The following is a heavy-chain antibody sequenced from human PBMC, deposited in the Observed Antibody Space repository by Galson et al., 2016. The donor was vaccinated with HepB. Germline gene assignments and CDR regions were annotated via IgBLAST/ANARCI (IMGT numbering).Heavy chain of an antibody. CDR2: ITPNNGNT. J-gene: IGHJ4*02. D-gene: IGHD2-2*01. CDR1: VYTLTEFS. Sequence: SCKVSVYTLTEFSMHWVRQAPGQGLEWMGWITPNNGNTNFVQKFQGRATMTTDTSTSTAYLELRSLRSDATAVYYCAKLYCSSITCPIDYWGQGTLVIVSS. V-gene: IGHV1-18*04. CDR3: AKLYCSSITCPIDY.